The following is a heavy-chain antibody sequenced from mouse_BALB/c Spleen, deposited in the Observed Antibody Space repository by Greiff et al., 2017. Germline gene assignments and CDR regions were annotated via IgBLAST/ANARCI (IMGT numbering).Heavy chain of an antibody. CDR3: ARQEYGNYDAMDY. CDR2: ISSGGSYT. CDR1: GFTFSSYG. V-gene: IGHV5-6*01. J-gene: IGHJ4*01. D-gene: IGHD2-10*02. Sequence: EVQGVESGGDLVKPGGSLKLSCAASGFTFSSYGMSWVRQTPDKRLEWVATISSGGSYTYYPDSVKGRFTISRDNAKNTLYLQMSSLKSEDTAMYYCARQEYGNYDAMDYWGQGTSVTVSS.